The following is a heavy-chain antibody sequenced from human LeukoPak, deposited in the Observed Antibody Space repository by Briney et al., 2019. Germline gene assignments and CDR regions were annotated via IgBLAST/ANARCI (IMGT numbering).Heavy chain of an antibody. CDR1: GYTFTSYD. J-gene: IGHJ6*02. D-gene: IGHD3-10*01. Sequence: ASVKVSCKASGYTFTSYDINWVRQATGQGLEWMGWMNPNSGNTGYAQKFQGRGTMTRNTSISTAYMELSSLRSEDTAVYYCARVQGRGGSGSYYKVFWTNYYYGMDVWGQGTTVTVSS. CDR2: MNPNSGNT. V-gene: IGHV1-8*01. CDR3: ARVQGRGGSGSYYKVFWTNYYYGMDV.